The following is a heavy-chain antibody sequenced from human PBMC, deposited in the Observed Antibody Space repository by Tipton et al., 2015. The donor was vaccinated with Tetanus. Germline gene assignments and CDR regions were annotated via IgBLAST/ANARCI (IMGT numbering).Heavy chain of an antibody. J-gene: IGHJ4*02. V-gene: IGHV3-23*01. CDR3: AISSGWYRIDY. D-gene: IGHD6-19*01. Sequence: GSLRLSCAASGFTFSSYAVSWVRQAPGKGLEWVSAISGSGGSTYYADSVKGRFTISRDNSKNTLYLQMNSLRAEDTAVYYCAISSGWYRIDYWGQGTLVTASS. CDR1: GFTFSSYA. CDR2: ISGSGGST.